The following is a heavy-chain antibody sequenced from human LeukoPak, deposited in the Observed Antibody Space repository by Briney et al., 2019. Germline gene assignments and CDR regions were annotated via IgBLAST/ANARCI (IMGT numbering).Heavy chain of an antibody. J-gene: IGHJ4*02. CDR1: GYTFTIYG. Sequence: ASVKVSCKASGYTFTIYGISWVRQAPGQGLEWMGWISAYNGNTNYAQKLQGRVTMTTDTSTSTAHMELRSLRSDDTAVYYCARAGSTPTSDYWGQGTLVTVSS. CDR3: ARAGSTPTSDY. CDR2: ISAYNGNT. V-gene: IGHV1-18*01. D-gene: IGHD2/OR15-2a*01.